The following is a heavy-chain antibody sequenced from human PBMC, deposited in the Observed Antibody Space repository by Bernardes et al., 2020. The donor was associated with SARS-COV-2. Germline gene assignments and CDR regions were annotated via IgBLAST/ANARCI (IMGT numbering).Heavy chain of an antibody. CDR2: ISTSSSYI. Sequence: GGPLRLSCAASGFTFSSYTMNWVRQAPGMGLEWISSISTSSSYISYSDPVRGRFTISRDNAKNSVSLQMNSLRAEDTAVYYCARVDFSNLYYFDYWGQGTPVTVSS. CDR1: GFTFSSYT. J-gene: IGHJ4*02. CDR3: ARVDFSNLYYFDY. V-gene: IGHV3-21*06. D-gene: IGHD4-4*01.